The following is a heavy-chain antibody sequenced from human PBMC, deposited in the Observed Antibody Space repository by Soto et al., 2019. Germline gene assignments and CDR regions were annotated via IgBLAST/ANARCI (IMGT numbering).Heavy chain of an antibody. CDR1: GFAFSRYW. Sequence: EVHLVESGGGSVQPGGSLRLSCAGSGFAFSRYWIHWVRQVPGKGLVWVSRINSDGSTTSYADSVRGRFTISRDNAKDTLYLQMNSLRAEDTALYYCARVGQGRYYFDYWGQGTLVTVSS. CDR3: ARVGQGRYYFDY. V-gene: IGHV3-74*01. CDR2: INSDGSTT. J-gene: IGHJ4*02.